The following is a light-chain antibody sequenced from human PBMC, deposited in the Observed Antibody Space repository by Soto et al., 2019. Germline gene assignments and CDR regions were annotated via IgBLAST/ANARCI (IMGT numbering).Light chain of an antibody. V-gene: IGKV3D-20*02. CDR2: GAS. J-gene: IGKJ5*01. CDR1: QSVSSSY. Sequence: EIVLTQSPGTLSLSPGERATLSCRASQSVSSSYLAWYQQKPGQAPRLLIYGASSRATGIPDRFSGSGSGTDFTLTISRLESEDFAVYYCQQRSNWRITFGQGTRLEIK. CDR3: QQRSNWRIT.